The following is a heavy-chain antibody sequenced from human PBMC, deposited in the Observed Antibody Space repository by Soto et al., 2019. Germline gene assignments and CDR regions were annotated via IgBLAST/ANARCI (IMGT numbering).Heavy chain of an antibody. Sequence: GGSLRLSCAASGFTFSSYWMHWVRQAPGKGLVWVSRINSDGSYTSYADSVKGRFTISRDNAKNTLYLHMNSLRGEDTAVYFCARVQGYFVGNWGQGTLVTVSS. CDR3: ARVQGYFVGN. D-gene: IGHD3-9*01. V-gene: IGHV3-74*01. J-gene: IGHJ4*02. CDR2: INSDGSYT. CDR1: GFTFSSYW.